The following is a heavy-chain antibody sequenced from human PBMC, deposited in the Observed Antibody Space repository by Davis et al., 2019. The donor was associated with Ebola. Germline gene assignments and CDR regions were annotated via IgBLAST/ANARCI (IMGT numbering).Heavy chain of an antibody. CDR2: ISYDGDNN. D-gene: IGHD4-17*01. V-gene: IGHV3-30*04. CDR3: ARGAYGDYIVKAFDI. CDR1: GFTFSSYT. J-gene: IGHJ3*02. Sequence: PGGSLRLSCAASGFTFSSYTLHWVRQAPGKGPEWVAVISYDGDNNYHADSVQGRFTISRDNSKNTLYLQMNSLRAEDTAIYYCARGAYGDYIVKAFDIWGQGTKVTVSS.